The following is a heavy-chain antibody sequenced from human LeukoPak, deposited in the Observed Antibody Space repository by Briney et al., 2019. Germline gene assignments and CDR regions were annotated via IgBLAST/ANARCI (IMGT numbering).Heavy chain of an antibody. CDR2: IYYSGST. CDR1: GGSISNSSSY. D-gene: IGHD4-17*01. CDR3: ARHPKSASLKKRGPPNQLVYMTTVTTFDC. Sequence: SETLSLTCTVSGGSISNSSSYWGWIRQPPGRGLEWIGSIYYSGSTYNNPSLKSRVIISVDTSKNQFSLKLTSVTAADTAVYYCARHPKSASLKKRGPPNQLVYMTTVTTFDCWGQGTLVIVSS. J-gene: IGHJ4*02. V-gene: IGHV4-39*01.